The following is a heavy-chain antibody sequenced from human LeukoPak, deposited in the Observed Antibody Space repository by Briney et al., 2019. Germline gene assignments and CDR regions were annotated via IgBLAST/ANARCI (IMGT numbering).Heavy chain of an antibody. Sequence: PGGSLRLSCAASGFTFSSYAMSWVRQAPGKGLEWVSAISGSGGSTYYADSVKGRFTISRDNSKNTLYLQMNSLRAEDTAVYYCAKAPHPLYDSSGYLFDYWGQGTLVTVSS. CDR3: AKAPHPLYDSSGYLFDY. D-gene: IGHD3-22*01. CDR2: ISGSGGST. J-gene: IGHJ4*02. V-gene: IGHV3-23*01. CDR1: GFTFSSYA.